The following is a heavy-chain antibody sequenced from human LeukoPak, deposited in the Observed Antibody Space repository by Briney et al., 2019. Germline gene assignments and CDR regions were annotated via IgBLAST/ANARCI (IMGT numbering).Heavy chain of an antibody. Sequence: PGGSLRLSCAASGFTFSSYAMHWVRQAPGKGLEWVAVISYDGSNKYYADSVKGRFTISRDNSKNTLYQQMNSLRAEDTAVYYCARDYYDFWSGFRASNWFDPWGQGTLVTVSS. CDR1: GFTFSSYA. CDR3: ARDYYDFWSGFRASNWFDP. J-gene: IGHJ5*02. CDR2: ISYDGSNK. D-gene: IGHD3-3*01. V-gene: IGHV3-30-3*01.